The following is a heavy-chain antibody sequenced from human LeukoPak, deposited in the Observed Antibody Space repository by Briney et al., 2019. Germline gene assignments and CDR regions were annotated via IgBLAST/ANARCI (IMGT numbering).Heavy chain of an antibody. CDR1: GYSISSGYY. J-gene: IGHJ1*01. CDR2: IYHSGST. Sequence: PSETLSLTCAVSGYSISSGYYWGWIRQPPGKGLEWIGSIYHSGSTYYNPSLKSRVTISVDTSKNQFSLKLSSVTAADTDVYYCARPYSGSYRAYFQHWGQGTLVTVSS. CDR3: ARPYSGSYRAYFQH. V-gene: IGHV4-38-2*01. D-gene: IGHD1-26*01.